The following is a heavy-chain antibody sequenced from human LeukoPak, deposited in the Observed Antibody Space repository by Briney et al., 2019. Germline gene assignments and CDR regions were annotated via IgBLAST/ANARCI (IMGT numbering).Heavy chain of an antibody. V-gene: IGHV3-21*01. CDR1: GFTFSSYS. J-gene: IGHJ6*03. CDR3: ARGGSYLLYYYMDV. D-gene: IGHD1-26*01. Sequence: GGSLRLSCAASGFTFSSYSMNWVRQAPGKGLEWVSSISSSSSYIYYADSVKGRFTISRDNAKNSLYLQMNSLRAEDTAVYYCARGGSYLLYYYMDVWGKGTTVTISS. CDR2: ISSSSSYI.